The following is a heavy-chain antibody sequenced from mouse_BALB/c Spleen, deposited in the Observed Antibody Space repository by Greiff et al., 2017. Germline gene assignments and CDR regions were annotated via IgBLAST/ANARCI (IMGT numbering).Heavy chain of an antibody. D-gene: IGHD2-1*01. CDR1: GYSITSGYY. Sequence: EVQLQQSGPGLVKPSQSLSLTCSVTGYSITSGYYWNWIRQFPGNKLEWMGYISYDGSNNYNPSLKNRISITRDTSKNQFFLKLNSVTTEDTATYYCARGGGNYGEGFDYWGQGTTLTVSS. CDR3: ARGGGNYGEGFDY. V-gene: IGHV3-6*02. J-gene: IGHJ2*01. CDR2: ISYDGSN.